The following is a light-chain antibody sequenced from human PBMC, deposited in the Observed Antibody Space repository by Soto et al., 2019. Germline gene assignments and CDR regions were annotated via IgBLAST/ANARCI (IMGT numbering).Light chain of an antibody. CDR3: AAWDDSLNACV. J-gene: IGLJ1*01. Sequence: QSVLTQAPSASGTPGQRVTISCSGSSSNIGSKTVNWYQQLPGMAPKLLIFNNHQRPSGVPDRFSGSKSGTSASPAISGLQSEDEADYYCAAWDDSLNACVFGTGTKLTVL. V-gene: IGLV1-44*01. CDR1: SSNIGSKT. CDR2: NNH.